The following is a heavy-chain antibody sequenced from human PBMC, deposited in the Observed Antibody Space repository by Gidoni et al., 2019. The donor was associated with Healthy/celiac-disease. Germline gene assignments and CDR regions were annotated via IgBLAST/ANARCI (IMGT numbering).Heavy chain of an antibody. CDR3: AGDRSGSYYFDY. CDR2: IIPILGIA. CDR1: GGTFSSYT. V-gene: IGHV1-69*08. Sequence: QVQLVQSAAEVKKPGSSVKVSCKASGGTFSSYTISWVRQAPGQGLEWMGRIIPILGIANYAQKFQGRVTITADKSTSTAYMELSSLRSEDTAVYYCAGDRSGSYYFDYWGQGTLVTVSS. J-gene: IGHJ4*02. D-gene: IGHD1-26*01.